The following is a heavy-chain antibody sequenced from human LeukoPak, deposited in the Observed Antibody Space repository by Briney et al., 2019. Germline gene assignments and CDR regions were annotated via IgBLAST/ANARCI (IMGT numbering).Heavy chain of an antibody. CDR3: ARVGSIAVALNGYWFDP. Sequence: ASVKVSCKASGYTFTSYDINWVRQATGQGLEWMGWMNPNSGNTGYAQKFQGRVTMTRNTSISTAYMELSSLRSEDTAVYYCARVGSIAVALNGYWFDPWGQGTLVTVSS. CDR1: GYTFTSYD. V-gene: IGHV1-8*01. CDR2: MNPNSGNT. D-gene: IGHD6-19*01. J-gene: IGHJ5*02.